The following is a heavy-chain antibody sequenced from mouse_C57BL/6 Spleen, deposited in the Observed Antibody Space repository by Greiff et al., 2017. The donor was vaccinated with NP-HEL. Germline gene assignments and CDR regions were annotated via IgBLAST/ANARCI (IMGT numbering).Heavy chain of an antibody. V-gene: IGHV1-69*01. J-gene: IGHJ2*01. D-gene: IGHD1-1*01. CDR1: GYTFTSYW. CDR3: ARRDYYGSSYSDY. Sequence: QVQLQQPGAELEMPGASVKLSCKASGYTFTSYWMHWVKQRPGQGLEWIGEIDPSDSYTNYNQQFKGKSALTVDKSSSTAYMQLSSLTSEDSAVYYCARRDYYGSSYSDYWGQGTTLTVSS. CDR2: IDPSDSYT.